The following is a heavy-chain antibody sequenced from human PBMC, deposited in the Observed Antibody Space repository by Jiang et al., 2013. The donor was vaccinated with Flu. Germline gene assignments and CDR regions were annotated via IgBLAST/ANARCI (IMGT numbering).Heavy chain of an antibody. CDR1: GGSISATSFY. J-gene: IGHJ4*02. Sequence: KPSETLSLTCTVSGGSISATSFYWGWVRQPPGKGLEWIGTIHFLGSTYSNPSLRSRLTISIDTGKNQFSLNLASVTAADTAVYYCARYGYTYGYHYFDYWGQGALVTVSS. CDR3: ARYGYTYGYHYFDY. D-gene: IGHD5-18*01. V-gene: IGHV4-39*01. CDR2: IHFLGST.